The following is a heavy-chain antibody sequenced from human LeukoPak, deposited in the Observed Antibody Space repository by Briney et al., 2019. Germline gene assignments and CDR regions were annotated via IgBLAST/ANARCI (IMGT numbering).Heavy chain of an antibody. V-gene: IGHV1-2*02. CDR2: INPNSGGT. Sequence: ASAKVSCKASGYTFTGYYMHWVRQAPGQGLEWMGWINPNSGGTNYAQKFQGRVTMTRDTSISTAYMELSRLRSDDTAVYYCARVHYDSSDDAFDIWGQGTMVTVSS. J-gene: IGHJ3*02. CDR1: GYTFTGYY. D-gene: IGHD3-22*01. CDR3: ARVHYDSSDDAFDI.